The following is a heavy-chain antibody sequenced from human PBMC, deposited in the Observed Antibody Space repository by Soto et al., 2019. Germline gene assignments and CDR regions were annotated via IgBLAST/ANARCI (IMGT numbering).Heavy chain of an antibody. CDR1: GGSISSSSYY. V-gene: IGHV4-39*01. CDR2: IYYSGST. Sequence: QLQLQESGPGLVKPSETMSPTCTVSGGSISSSSYYLGWIRQPPGKGLEWIGSIYYSGSTYYNPSLKSRVTIYVDSSKNQFSLKLSSVTAADTAVYYCARTRAVWFDTWGQGTLVTVSS. D-gene: IGHD6-19*01. J-gene: IGHJ5*02. CDR3: ARTRAVWFDT.